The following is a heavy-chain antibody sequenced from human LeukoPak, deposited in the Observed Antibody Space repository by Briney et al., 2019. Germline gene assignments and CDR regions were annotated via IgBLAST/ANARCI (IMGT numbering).Heavy chain of an antibody. CDR2: IYSPGTT. CDR1: GGSISSHY. V-gene: IGHV4-59*11. CDR3: ACLTTADAFDI. D-gene: IGHD3-22*01. Sequence: PSETLSLTCAVSGGSISSHYWTWIRQPPGKGLDWIGYIYSPGTTNYNPSLKSRVTISVDTSKNQFSLKLSSVTAADTAVYYCACLTTADAFDIWGQGTMVTVSS. J-gene: IGHJ3*02.